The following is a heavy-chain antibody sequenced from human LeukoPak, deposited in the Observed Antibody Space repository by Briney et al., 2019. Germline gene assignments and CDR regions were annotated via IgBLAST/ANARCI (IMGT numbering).Heavy chain of an antibody. Sequence: PGGSLRLSCAASGLTFSGSAMHWVRQASGKGLEWVGRITSKSNTYATAYAASVKGRFTISRDDSKNTAYLQMNSLKTEDTAVYYCTRRRCSSTSCYGGYYGMDVWGKGTTVTVSS. V-gene: IGHV3-73*01. D-gene: IGHD2-2*01. CDR2: ITSKSNTYAT. CDR3: TRRRCSSTSCYGGYYGMDV. CDR1: GLTFSGSA. J-gene: IGHJ6*04.